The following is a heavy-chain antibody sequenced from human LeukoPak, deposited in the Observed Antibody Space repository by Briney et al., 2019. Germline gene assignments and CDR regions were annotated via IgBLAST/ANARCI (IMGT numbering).Heavy chain of an antibody. V-gene: IGHV4-34*01. D-gene: IGHD1-14*01. CDR3: ARLPGKRAIDY. Sequence: SETLSLTCAVYGGSFSGYYWSWIRQPPGKGLEWIGEINHSGSTNYNPSLKSRVTISVDTSKNQFSLKLSSVTAADTAVYYCARLPGKRAIDYWGQGTLVTVSS. J-gene: IGHJ4*02. CDR1: GGSFSGYY. CDR2: INHSGST.